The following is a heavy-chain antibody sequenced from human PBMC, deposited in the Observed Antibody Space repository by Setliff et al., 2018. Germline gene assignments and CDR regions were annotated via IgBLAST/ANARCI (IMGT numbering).Heavy chain of an antibody. J-gene: IGHJ6*03. CDR3: AKDNAYSSSWYYYYYYMDV. V-gene: IGHV3-21*04. CDR1: GITFRTYS. Sequence: GGSLRLSCAASGITFRTYSLNWVRQAPGRGLEWISFISSSSSYIYYADSVKGRFTISRDNAKNSLYLQMNSLRAEDTAVYYCAKDNAYSSSWYYYYYYMDVWGKGTTVTVSS. D-gene: IGHD6-13*01. CDR2: ISSSSSYI.